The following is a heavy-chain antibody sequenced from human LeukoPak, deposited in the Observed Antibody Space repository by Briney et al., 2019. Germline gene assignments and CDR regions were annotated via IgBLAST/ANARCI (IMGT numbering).Heavy chain of an antibody. D-gene: IGHD5-12*01. V-gene: IGHV4-34*01. CDR2: INHSGST. J-gene: IGHJ5*02. CDR1: GRSFSGYY. CDR3: ARGFSPGLRFDP. Sequence: PSETLSLTCAVYGRSFSGYYWSWIRQPPGKGLEWIGEINHSGSTNYNPCLKGRVTISVDTSKNQFSLRVSSVTAADTAVYYCARGFSPGLRFDPWGQGTLVTVSS.